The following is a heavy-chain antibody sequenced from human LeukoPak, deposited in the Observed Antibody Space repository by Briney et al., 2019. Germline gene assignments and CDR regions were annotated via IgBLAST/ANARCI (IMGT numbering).Heavy chain of an antibody. CDR2: ISHSGST. V-gene: IGHV4-39*07. J-gene: IGHJ6*02. CDR3: ARFLYGDYYYGMDV. CDR1: GGSISSTAYY. Sequence: AETLSLTCTVSGGSISSTAYYCIWIRQPPGKGLEWIGEISHSGSTNYNPSLKSRVTISVDTSKKQFSLKLSSVTAADTAVYYCARFLYGDYYYGMDVWGHGTTVTV. D-gene: IGHD4-17*01.